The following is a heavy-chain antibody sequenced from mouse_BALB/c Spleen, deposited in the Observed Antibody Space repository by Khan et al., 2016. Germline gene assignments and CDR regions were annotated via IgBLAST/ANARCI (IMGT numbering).Heavy chain of an antibody. CDR2: ILPGSGST. V-gene: IGHV1-9*01. CDR3: ARTDRRRYFDY. Sequence: QVQLQQSGAELMKPGASVKISCKATGYTFSSYWIEWVKQRPGHGLEWIGEILPGSGSTNYNEKFRGKATFTADTSSNTAYMPLSSLTSEDSAVHYCARTDRRRYFDYWGQDTTLTVSS. J-gene: IGHJ2*01. CDR1: GYTFSSYW.